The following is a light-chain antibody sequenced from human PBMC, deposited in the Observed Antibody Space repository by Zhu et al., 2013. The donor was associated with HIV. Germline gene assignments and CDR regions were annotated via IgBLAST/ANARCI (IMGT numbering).Light chain of an antibody. CDR3: QQYNNWLT. J-gene: IGKJ3*01. Sequence: IMMTQFPDTMYMSPGERVTLSCRASQSISVNLAWYQQKPGQAPRLLIYDAVKRATGIPARFSGSGSGTEFTLTISSLQSEDFAVYYCQQYNNWLTFGRGTK. V-gene: IGKV3-15*01. CDR1: QSISVN. CDR2: DAV.